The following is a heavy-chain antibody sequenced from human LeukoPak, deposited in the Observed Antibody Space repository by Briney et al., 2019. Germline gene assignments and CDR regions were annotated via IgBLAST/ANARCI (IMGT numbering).Heavy chain of an antibody. J-gene: IGHJ5*02. CDR2: IYTSGST. CDR3: ARDKQHSAGMELGFWFDP. V-gene: IGHV4-61*02. CDR1: GGSISSGSYY. Sequence: SETLSLTCTVSGGSISSGSYYWSWIRQPAGKGLEWIGRIYTSGSTNYNPSLKSRVTISVDTSKNQFSLKLSSVTAADTAVYYCARDKQHSAGMELGFWFDPWGQGTLVTVSS. D-gene: IGHD3-10*01.